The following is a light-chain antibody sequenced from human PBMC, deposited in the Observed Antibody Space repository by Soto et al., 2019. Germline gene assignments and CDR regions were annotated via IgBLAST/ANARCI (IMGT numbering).Light chain of an antibody. Sequence: DVRRTKSTSSLAASVGDRVTITCLASQSISSYLNWYQQKPGKAPKLLIYAASSLQSGVPSRFSGSGSGTDFTLTISSLQPEDFATYYCQQSYSTPLTFGGGTKVDIK. V-gene: IGKV1-39*01. CDR1: QSISSY. CDR3: QQSYSTPLT. CDR2: AAS. J-gene: IGKJ4*01.